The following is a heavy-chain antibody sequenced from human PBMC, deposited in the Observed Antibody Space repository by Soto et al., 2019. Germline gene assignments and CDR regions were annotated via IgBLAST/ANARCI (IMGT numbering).Heavy chain of an antibody. CDR2: INAGNGNT. V-gene: IGHV1-3*01. CDR1: GYTFTTYS. J-gene: IGHJ4*02. Sequence: QVQLVQSGAEVKKPGASVKVSCKASGYTFTTYSVHWVRQAHGQRLEWMGWINAGNGNTKYSQKFQDRIPITRDTSASTAYRELSSLRSEDTTVYYCARGQGTYADYWGQGTLVSVSS. D-gene: IGHD3-10*01. CDR3: ARGQGTYADY.